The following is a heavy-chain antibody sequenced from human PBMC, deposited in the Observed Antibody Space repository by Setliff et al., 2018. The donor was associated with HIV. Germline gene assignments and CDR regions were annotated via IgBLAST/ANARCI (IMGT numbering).Heavy chain of an antibody. V-gene: IGHV4-34*01. CDR3: ARGHCSGTNCYGVDYYGMDV. CDR2: IHHTGYI. J-gene: IGHJ6*02. D-gene: IGHD2-2*01. CDR1: GGSSNDYY. Sequence: SETLSLTCAVYGGSSNDYYWNWIRQPPGKGLEWIGEIHHTGYINYHPSFKSRVTISLDTSRNQFSLKLRSVTAADTAVYYCARGHCSGTNCYGVDYYGMDVWGQGTTVTVSS.